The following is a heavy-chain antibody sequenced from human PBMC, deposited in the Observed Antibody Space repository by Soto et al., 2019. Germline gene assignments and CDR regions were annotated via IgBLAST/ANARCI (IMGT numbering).Heavy chain of an antibody. J-gene: IGHJ5*02. Sequence: PSETLSLTCTVSGGSISSGGYYWSWIRQHPGKGLEWIGYIYYSGSTYYNPSLKSRVTISVDTSKNQFSLKLSSVTAADTAVYYCARDRYCSGGSCYSESWFDPWGQGTLVTVSS. D-gene: IGHD2-15*01. V-gene: IGHV4-31*03. CDR3: ARDRYCSGGSCYSESWFDP. CDR2: IYYSGST. CDR1: GGSISSGGYY.